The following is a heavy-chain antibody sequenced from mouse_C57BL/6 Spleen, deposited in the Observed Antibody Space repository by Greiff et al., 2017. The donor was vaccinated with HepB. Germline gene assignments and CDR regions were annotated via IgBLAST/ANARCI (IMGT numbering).Heavy chain of an antibody. V-gene: IGHV1-80*01. CDR3: ARLYGSSYGVYFDY. D-gene: IGHD1-1*01. CDR2: IYPGDGDT. J-gene: IGHJ2*01. Sequence: QVQLQQSGAELVKPGASVKISCKASGYAFSSYWMNWVKQRPGKGLEWIGQIYPGDGDTNYNGKFKGKATLTADKSSSTAYMQLSSLTSEDSAVYFCARLYGSSYGVYFDYWGQGTTLTVSS. CDR1: GYAFSSYW.